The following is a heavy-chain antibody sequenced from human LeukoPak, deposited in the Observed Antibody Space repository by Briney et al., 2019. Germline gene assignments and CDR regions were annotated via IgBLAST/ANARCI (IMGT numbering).Heavy chain of an antibody. CDR1: GFTFSSYS. CDR2: ISGSGGST. V-gene: IGHV3-23*01. Sequence: GGSLRLSCAASGFTFSSYSMNWVRQAPGKGLEWASGISGSGGSTYYADSVKGRFTISRDNSKNTLYLQMSGLRAEDTAVYYCAKDRSWAATTTRLYSFDYWGQGTLVTVSS. J-gene: IGHJ4*02. D-gene: IGHD1-26*01. CDR3: AKDRSWAATTTRLYSFDY.